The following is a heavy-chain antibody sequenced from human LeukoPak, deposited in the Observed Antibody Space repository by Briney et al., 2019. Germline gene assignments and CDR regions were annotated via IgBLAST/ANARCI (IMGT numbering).Heavy chain of an antibody. Sequence: GESLKISCKGSGYRFPNSWIGWVRQMSGKGLEWMGIIYPGDSDTRYSPSFQGQVTISADKSISTAYLQWSSLKASDTAMYYCARQYYDSSGYFRGNGFDIWGQGTMVTVSS. CDR1: GYRFPNSW. CDR3: ARQYYDSSGYFRGNGFDI. J-gene: IGHJ3*02. CDR2: IYPGDSDT. D-gene: IGHD3-22*01. V-gene: IGHV5-51*01.